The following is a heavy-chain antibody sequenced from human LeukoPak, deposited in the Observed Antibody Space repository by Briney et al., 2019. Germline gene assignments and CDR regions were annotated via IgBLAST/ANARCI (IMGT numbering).Heavy chain of an antibody. CDR2: ISYDGSNK. J-gene: IGHJ4*02. CDR1: GFKFSSYA. CDR3: AKGGPYIAAPPWY. Sequence: PGRSLRLSCAASGFKFSSYALDWVRQAPGKGLEGVAVISYDGSNKYYADSVKGRFTISRDNSKNTLYLQMNSLRAEDTAVYYCAKGGPYIAAPPWYWGQGTLVTVSS. D-gene: IGHD6-6*01. V-gene: IGHV3-30*04.